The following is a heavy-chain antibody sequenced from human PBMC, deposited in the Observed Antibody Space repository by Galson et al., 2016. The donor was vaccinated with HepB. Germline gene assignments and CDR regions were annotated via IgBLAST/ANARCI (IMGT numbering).Heavy chain of an antibody. J-gene: IGHJ6*02. Sequence: SLRLSCAASGFTFSDAWMNWVRQAPGKGLEWVGRIKSKGDGGTTDYAAPVKGRFTISRDDSKNTLYLQMNSLKIEDTGVYYCSTEGSNVIGGYYFYGMDVWGQGTTVTVSS. CDR3: STEGSNVIGGYYFYGMDV. V-gene: IGHV3-15*07. CDR2: IKSKGDGGTT. CDR1: GFTFSDAW. D-gene: IGHD2-15*01.